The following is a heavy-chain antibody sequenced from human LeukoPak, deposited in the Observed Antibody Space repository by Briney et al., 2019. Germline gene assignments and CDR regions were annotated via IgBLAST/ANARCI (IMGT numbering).Heavy chain of an antibody. V-gene: IGHV3-49*03. CDR1: GFTFGDYA. CDR3: TRRYSSGWHENFDY. CDR2: IRSKAYGGTT. D-gene: IGHD6-19*01. Sequence: GGSLRLSCTASGFTFGDYAMSWFRQAPGKGLEWVGFIRSKAYGGTTEYAASVKGRFTISRDDSKSIAYLQMNSLKTEDTAVCYCTRRYSSGWHENFDYWGQGTLVTVSS. J-gene: IGHJ4*02.